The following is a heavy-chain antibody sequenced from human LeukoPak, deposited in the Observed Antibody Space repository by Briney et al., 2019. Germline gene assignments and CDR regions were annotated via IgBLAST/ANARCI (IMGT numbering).Heavy chain of an antibody. J-gene: IGHJ4*02. V-gene: IGHV1-18*01. CDR1: GYTFTSYG. CDR2: ISAYNGNT. CDR3: ARGWISGAISEHYFEN. D-gene: IGHD4-23*01. Sequence: ASVKVSCKASGYTFTSYGISWVRQAPGQGLEWMGWISAYNGNTNYAQKLQGRITMTRDTSISTAYMELSSLTSDDTAVYYCARGWISGAISEHYFENWGQGTLVTVSS.